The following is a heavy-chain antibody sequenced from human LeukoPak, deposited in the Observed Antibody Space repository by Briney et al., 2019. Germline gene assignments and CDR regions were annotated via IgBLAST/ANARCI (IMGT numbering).Heavy chain of an antibody. J-gene: IGHJ5*02. CDR3: AGDPVGPYSSSLNWFDP. Sequence: SETLSLTCTVSGGSISSSSYYWGWIRQPPGKGLEWIGSIYYSGSTYYNPSLKSRVTISVDTSKNQFSLKLSSVTAADTAVYYCAGDPVGPYSSSLNWFDPWGQGTLVTVSS. CDR1: GGSISSSSYY. D-gene: IGHD6-6*01. V-gene: IGHV4-39*07. CDR2: IYYSGST.